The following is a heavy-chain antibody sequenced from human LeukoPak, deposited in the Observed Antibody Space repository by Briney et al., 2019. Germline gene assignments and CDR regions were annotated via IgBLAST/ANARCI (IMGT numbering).Heavy chain of an antibody. D-gene: IGHD5-18*01. CDR3: VSPRGFSYGYFDY. J-gene: IGHJ4*02. CDR2: IYYSNNT. V-gene: IGHV4-39*01. Sequence: SETLSLTYTVSGGSISSSSAYWGWIRQPPGKGLEWIGSIYYSNNTYYNPSLKSRVTISADTSKNQFSLTLGSVSATDTAVYYCVSPRGFSYGYFDYWGQGTLVTVSS. CDR1: GGSISSSSAY.